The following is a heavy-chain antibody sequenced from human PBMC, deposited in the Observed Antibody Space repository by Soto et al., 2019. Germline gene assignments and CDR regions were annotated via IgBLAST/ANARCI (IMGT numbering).Heavy chain of an antibody. CDR2: ISSSSSYI. V-gene: IGHV3-21*01. Sequence: PGGSLRLSCAASGSTFSSYSMNWVRQAPGKGLEWVSSISSSSSYIYYADSVKGRFTISRDNAKNSLYLQMNSLRAEDTAVYYCARDRHPIVVVVAAIGYYGMDVWGQGTTVTVSS. D-gene: IGHD2-15*01. CDR1: GSTFSSYS. J-gene: IGHJ6*02. CDR3: ARDRHPIVVVVAAIGYYGMDV.